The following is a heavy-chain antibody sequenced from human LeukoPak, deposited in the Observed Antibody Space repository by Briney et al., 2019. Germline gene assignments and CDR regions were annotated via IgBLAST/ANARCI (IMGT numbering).Heavy chain of an antibody. J-gene: IGHJ4*02. CDR3: ASDLTKRAFDY. D-gene: IGHD4/OR15-4a*01. Sequence: ASVKVSCKASGYTFTGYYTHWLRQAPGQGLEWMGRINPNSGGTNYAQKFQGRVTMTRDTSISTAYMELSRLRSDDTAVYYCASDLTKRAFDYWGQGTLVTVSS. CDR1: GYTFTGYY. V-gene: IGHV1-2*06. CDR2: INPNSGGT.